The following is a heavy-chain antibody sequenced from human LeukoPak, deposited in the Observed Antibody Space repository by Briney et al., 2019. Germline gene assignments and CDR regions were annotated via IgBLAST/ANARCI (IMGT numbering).Heavy chain of an antibody. D-gene: IGHD5-24*01. CDR2: IYYSGST. CDR3: ARQRIDGDKRLYYYYYYGMDV. CDR1: GGSISSSSYY. J-gene: IGHJ6*02. V-gene: IGHV4-39*01. Sequence: SETLSLTCTVSGGSISSSSYYWGWIRQPPGKGLEWIGSIYYSGSTYYNPSLKSRVTISVDTSKNQFSLKLSSVTAADTAVYYCARQRIDGDKRLYYYYYYGMDVWGQGATVTVSS.